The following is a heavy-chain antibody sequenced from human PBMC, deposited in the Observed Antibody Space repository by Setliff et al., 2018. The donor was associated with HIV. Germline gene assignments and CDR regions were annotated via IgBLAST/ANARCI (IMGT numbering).Heavy chain of an antibody. CDR2: IYYTGSA. CDR3: ASGYQYDSSGYYYVTPIDY. Sequence: SETLSLTCTVSGGSISSSSYYWGCIRQPPGKGLEWIGSIYYTGSANYNPSLTSRVTMSVDTSKNQFSLKLSSLTAADTAVYYCASGYQYDSSGYYYVTPIDYWGQGTLVTVSS. D-gene: IGHD3-22*01. CDR1: GGSISSSSYY. J-gene: IGHJ4*02. V-gene: IGHV4-39*01.